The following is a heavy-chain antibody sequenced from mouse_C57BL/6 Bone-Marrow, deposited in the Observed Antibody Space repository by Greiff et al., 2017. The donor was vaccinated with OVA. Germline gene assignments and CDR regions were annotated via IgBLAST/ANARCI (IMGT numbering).Heavy chain of an antibody. D-gene: IGHD4-1*01. J-gene: IGHJ2*01. CDR3: APLTGFPYYFGY. CDR2: IDPEDGET. V-gene: IGHV14-2*01. CDR1: GFNIKDYY. Sequence: VQLKESGAELVKPGASVKLSCTASGFNIKDYYMHWVKQRTEKGLEWIGRIDPEDGETKYAPKFQGKATITADTSSNTAYLQLSSLTSEDTAVYYCAPLTGFPYYFGYWGQGTTLTVSS.